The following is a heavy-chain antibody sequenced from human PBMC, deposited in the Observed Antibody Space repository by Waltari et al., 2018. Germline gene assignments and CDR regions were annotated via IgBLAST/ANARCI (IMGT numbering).Heavy chain of an antibody. CDR3: AREMGYCSGGSCLYYFDY. CDR1: GFTFSSYS. V-gene: IGHV3-21*01. CDR2: ISSSSSYI. Sequence: EVQLVESGGGLVKPGGSLRLSCAASGFTFSSYSMNWVRQAPGKGLEWVSSISSSSSYIYYADSVKGRLTISRDNAKNSLYLQMNSLRAEDTAVYYCAREMGYCSGGSCLYYFDYWGQGTLVTVSS. J-gene: IGHJ4*02. D-gene: IGHD2-15*01.